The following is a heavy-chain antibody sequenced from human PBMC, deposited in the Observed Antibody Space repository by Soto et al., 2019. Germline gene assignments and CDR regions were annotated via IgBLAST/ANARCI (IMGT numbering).Heavy chain of an antibody. Sequence: SETLSLTCTVSGGSISSGDYYWSWIRQPPGKGLEWIGYIYYSGSTYYNPSLKSRVTISVDTSKNQFSLKLSSVTAADAAVYYCARVVVAASYYYYGMDVWGQGTTVTVSS. CDR2: IYYSGST. CDR3: ARVVVAASYYYYGMDV. D-gene: IGHD2-15*01. CDR1: GGSISSGDYY. V-gene: IGHV4-30-4*01. J-gene: IGHJ6*02.